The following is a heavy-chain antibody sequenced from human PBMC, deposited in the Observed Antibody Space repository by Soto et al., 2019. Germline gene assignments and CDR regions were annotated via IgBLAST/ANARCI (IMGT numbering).Heavy chain of an antibody. CDR1: GFTFSNYG. CDR2: ISYHGSDK. J-gene: IGHJ4*02. V-gene: IGHV3-30*18. CDR3: AKDHLTTTVTTVGY. D-gene: IGHD4-17*01. Sequence: QVQLVESGGGVVQPGRSLRLSCAASGFTFSNYGMHWVRQAPGKGLEWVAVISYHGSDKYYADSVKGRFTISRDNSKNXXXXXXXXLRAEDTAVYYCAKDHLTTTVTTVGYWGQGTLVTVSS.